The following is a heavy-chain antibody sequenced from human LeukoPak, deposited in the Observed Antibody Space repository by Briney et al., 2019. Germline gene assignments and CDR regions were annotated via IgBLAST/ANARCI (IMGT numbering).Heavy chain of an antibody. V-gene: IGHV3-23*01. Sequence: GGSLRLSCAASGFTFSSYAMSWVRQAPGKGLEWVSAISGSGGSTYYADSVKGRFTISRGNSKNTLYLQMNSLRAEDTAVYYCAKNYYDSSGRTLIFDYWGQGTLVTVSS. J-gene: IGHJ4*02. CDR1: GFTFSSYA. CDR3: AKNYYDSSGRTLIFDY. D-gene: IGHD3-22*01. CDR2: ISGSGGST.